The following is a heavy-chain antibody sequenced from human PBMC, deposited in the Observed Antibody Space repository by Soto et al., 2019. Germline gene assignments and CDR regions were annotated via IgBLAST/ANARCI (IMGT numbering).Heavy chain of an antibody. CDR3: AKPNIFGVVSHYGDFDY. CDR1: GFTFSSYA. V-gene: IGHV3-23*01. CDR2: ISGSGGST. Sequence: GGSLRLSCAASGFTFSSYAMSWVRQAPGKGLEWVSAISGSGGSTYYADSVKGRFTISRDNSKNTLYLQMNSLRAEDTAVYYCAKPNIFGVVSHYGDFDYWGQGTLVTVSS. J-gene: IGHJ4*02. D-gene: IGHD3-3*01.